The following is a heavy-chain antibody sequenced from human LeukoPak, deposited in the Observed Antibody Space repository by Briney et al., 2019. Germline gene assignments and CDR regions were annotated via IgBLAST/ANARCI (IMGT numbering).Heavy chain of an antibody. CDR3: ARDRGSSWYVDY. CDR1: GSTFTGYF. V-gene: IGHV1-2*02. CDR2: INPNSGDT. Sequence: ASVKVSCKASGSTFTGYFMHWVRQAPGQGLEWMGWINPNSGDTCYSQKFQGRVTLTRDTSISTAYMELSRLISDDTAVYYCARDRGSSWYVDYWGQGTLVTVSS. J-gene: IGHJ4*02. D-gene: IGHD6-13*01.